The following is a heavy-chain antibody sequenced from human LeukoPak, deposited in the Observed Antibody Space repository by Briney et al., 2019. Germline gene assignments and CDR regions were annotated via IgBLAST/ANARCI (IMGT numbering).Heavy chain of an antibody. CDR2: IYPSESDT. CDR3: ARLAGSLDY. Sequence: GESLKISCQGSGYNFPNYWIAWVRQMPGKGLEWMGMIYPSESDTRYSPSFQGQVTISADKSISTAYLQWSSLKASDTAMYYCARLAGSLDYWGQGTLVTVP. CDR1: GYNFPNYW. V-gene: IGHV5-51*01. D-gene: IGHD6-19*01. J-gene: IGHJ4*02.